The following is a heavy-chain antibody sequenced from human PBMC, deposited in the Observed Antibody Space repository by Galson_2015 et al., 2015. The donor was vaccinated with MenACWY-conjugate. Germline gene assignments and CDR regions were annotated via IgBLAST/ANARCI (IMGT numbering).Heavy chain of an antibody. V-gene: IGHV1-69*13. CDR2: IIPIFGTA. J-gene: IGHJ4*02. D-gene: IGHD5-24*01. CDR3: PRGPVEMATSYFDY. CDR1: GGTFSSYA. Sequence: SVKVSCKASGGTFSSYAISWVRQAPGQGLEWMGGIIPIFGTANYAQKFQGRVTITADESTSTAYMELSSLRSEDTAVYYCPRGPVEMATSYFDYWGQGTLVTVSS.